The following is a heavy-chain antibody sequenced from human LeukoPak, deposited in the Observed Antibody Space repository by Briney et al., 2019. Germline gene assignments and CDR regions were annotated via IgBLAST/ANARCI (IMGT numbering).Heavy chain of an antibody. J-gene: IGHJ6*03. Sequence: ASVKVSCKASRGTFSSYAIIWVRQAPGQGLEWMGGIIPTFGTAAYAKKFQGRVTITADESTSTAYMELSSLRSEDTAVYYCARALEEVRGVIEIDYYYYMDVWGKGTTVTISS. CDR3: ARALEEVRGVIEIDYYYYMDV. CDR1: RGTFSSYA. V-gene: IGHV1-69*13. D-gene: IGHD3-10*01. CDR2: IIPTFGTA.